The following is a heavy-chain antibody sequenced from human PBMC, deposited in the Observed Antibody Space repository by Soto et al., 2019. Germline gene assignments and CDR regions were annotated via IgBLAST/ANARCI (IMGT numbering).Heavy chain of an antibody. CDR1: GYTFTSYY. D-gene: IGHD6-13*01. V-gene: IGHV1-46*01. CDR2: INPSGGST. Sequence: ASVKVSCKASGYTFTSYYMHWVRQAPGQGLEWMGIINPSGGSTSYAQKFQGRVTMTRDTSTSTVYMELSSLRSEDTAVYYCARVGSSSWYLDGMDVWGKGTTVTVSS. CDR3: ARVGSSSWYLDGMDV. J-gene: IGHJ6*04.